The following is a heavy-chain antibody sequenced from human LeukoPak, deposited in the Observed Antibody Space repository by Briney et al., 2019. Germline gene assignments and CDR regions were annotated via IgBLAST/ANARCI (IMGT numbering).Heavy chain of an antibody. CDR1: GGSLSSYY. J-gene: IGHJ4*02. D-gene: IGHD2-21*01. Sequence: PSETLSLTCTVSGGSLSSYYWSWIRQPPGKGLEWIGYIYYTERTSYNPSLNSRVTISLDTSMNQFSLELTSVTAADTAFYYCARSRDPPYYDYWGQGTLVTVSS. V-gene: IGHV4-59*01. CDR3: ARSRDPPYYDY. CDR2: IYYTERT.